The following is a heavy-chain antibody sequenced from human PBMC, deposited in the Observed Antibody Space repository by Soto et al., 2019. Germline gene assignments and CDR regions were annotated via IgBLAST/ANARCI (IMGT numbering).Heavy chain of an antibody. CDR3: AGWGGHDYNY. V-gene: IGHV3-7*03. CDR2: IRPDGSET. CDR1: GFTFTDFY. J-gene: IGHJ4*02. D-gene: IGHD4-4*01. Sequence: EVQLVQSGGGLVQPGGSLRLSCVDSGFTFTDFYMNCVRQAPGKGLEWVANIRPDGSETNYVESVKGRFTTSRDNAKNSLFLQMNSLRADATAVYYCAGWGGHDYNYWGQGILVTVAS.